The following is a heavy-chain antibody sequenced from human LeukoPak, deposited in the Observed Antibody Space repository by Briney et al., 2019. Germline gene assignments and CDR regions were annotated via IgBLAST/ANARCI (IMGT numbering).Heavy chain of an antibody. Sequence: GGSLRLSCADSGVTFSSYCVSWVRQARGKGREGVSYISSSSSTIYYADSVKGRFTISRDNAKNSLYLQMNSLRAEDTAVYYCARVSVVVPAATDDYWGQGTLVIVSS. J-gene: IGHJ4*02. D-gene: IGHD2-2*01. CDR1: GVTFSSYC. CDR2: ISSSSSTI. CDR3: ARVSVVVPAATDDY. V-gene: IGHV3-48*01.